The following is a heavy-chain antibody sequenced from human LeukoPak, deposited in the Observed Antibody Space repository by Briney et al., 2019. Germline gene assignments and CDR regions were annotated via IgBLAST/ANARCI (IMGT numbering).Heavy chain of an antibody. CDR3: AKRKGSYYFDY. D-gene: IGHD6-19*01. Sequence: GGSLRLSCAASGFTFDDYAMHWVRQAPGKGLEWVSGISWNSGSIGYADSVKGRFTISRDNAKNSLYLQMNSLRAEDTALYYCAKRKGSYYFDYWGQGTLVTVSS. CDR1: GFTFDDYA. J-gene: IGHJ4*02. V-gene: IGHV3-9*01. CDR2: ISWNSGSI.